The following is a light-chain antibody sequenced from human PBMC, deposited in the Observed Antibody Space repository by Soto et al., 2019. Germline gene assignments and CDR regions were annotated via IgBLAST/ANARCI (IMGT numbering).Light chain of an antibody. Sequence: EIVLTQSPGTLSLSPGERATLSCRASQSVNSNHLAWYQQRPGQAPRLLIYGASIRATGIPEGFSGSGSGTDFTITISRLEPEDFAVFYCQQYGSSLVTFGQGTRLEIK. J-gene: IGKJ5*01. CDR2: GAS. CDR3: QQYGSSLVT. CDR1: QSVNSNH. V-gene: IGKV3-20*01.